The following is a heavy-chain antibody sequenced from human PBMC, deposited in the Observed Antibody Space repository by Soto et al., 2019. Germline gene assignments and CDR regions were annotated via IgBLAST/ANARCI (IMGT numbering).Heavy chain of an antibody. CDR1: GGFISSHY. Sequence: SETLSLTCTVSGGFISSHYWSWIRQPPGKGPEWIGYIYYSGSTNYNPSLKSRVTISVDTSKNRFSLKLTSVTAADTAVYYCARCYYDFWSGSLYYYMDVWGKGTTVTVSS. D-gene: IGHD3-3*01. V-gene: IGHV4-59*11. J-gene: IGHJ6*03. CDR2: IYYSGST. CDR3: ARCYYDFWSGSLYYYMDV.